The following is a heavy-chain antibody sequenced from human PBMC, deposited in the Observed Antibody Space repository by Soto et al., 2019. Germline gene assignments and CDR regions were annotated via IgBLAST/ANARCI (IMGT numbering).Heavy chain of an antibody. CDR3: AKRSSSSTFDY. Sequence: EVQLLESGGGLVQPGESLRLSCAAFEFTFSSYAERWVRQAPGKGLEWVSVISGSDDSTYYADSVKGRFTISRDNSKNTLYLQMNSLRSEDTAVYYCAKRSSSSTFDYWGQGTLVTVSS. J-gene: IGHJ4*02. D-gene: IGHD6-6*01. CDR2: ISGSDDST. CDR1: EFTFSSYA. V-gene: IGHV3-23*01.